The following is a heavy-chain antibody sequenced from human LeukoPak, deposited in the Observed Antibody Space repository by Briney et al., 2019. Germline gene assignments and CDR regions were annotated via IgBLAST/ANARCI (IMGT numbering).Heavy chain of an antibody. CDR2: IKTDGTYT. J-gene: IGHJ4*02. CDR1: GFTFGAYW. Sequence: GGSLRLSCVASGFTFGAYWMHWVRRVPGKGLVWVSGIKTDGTYTNYADSVKGRFSISKDNAKNTLYLQMNSLRAEDTAVYYCGRDLGGRSGYWGQGTLVTVSS. D-gene: IGHD1-26*01. CDR3: GRDLGGRSGY. V-gene: IGHV3-74*01.